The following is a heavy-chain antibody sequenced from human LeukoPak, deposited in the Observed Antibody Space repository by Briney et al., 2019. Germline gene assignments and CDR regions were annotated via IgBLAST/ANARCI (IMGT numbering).Heavy chain of an antibody. CDR1: GYSFTSYW. Sequence: GESLKISCKGSGYSFTSYWIGWVRQMPGKGLEWMGIIYPGDSDTRCSPSFQGQVTISADKSISTAYLQWSSLKASDTAMYYCARRRHDILTGYSSHFDYWGQGTLVTVSS. CDR3: ARRRHDILTGYSSHFDY. D-gene: IGHD3-9*01. CDR2: IYPGDSDT. J-gene: IGHJ4*02. V-gene: IGHV5-51*01.